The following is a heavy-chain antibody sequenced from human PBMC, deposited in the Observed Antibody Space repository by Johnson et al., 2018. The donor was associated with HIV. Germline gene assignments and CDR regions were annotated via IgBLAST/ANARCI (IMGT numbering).Heavy chain of an antibody. CDR3: AVYYYGSGSRNDAFDI. J-gene: IGHJ3*02. CDR1: GFTFDDYG. Sequence: EVQLVESGGGVVRPGGSLRLSCAASGFTFDDYGMSWVRQAPGKGLEWVSGISWDGGSTYYADSVKGRFTISRDNSKNSLYLQMNSLRAEDTAVYYCAVYYYGSGSRNDAFDIWGQGTMVTVSS. V-gene: IGHV3-20*04. CDR2: ISWDGGST. D-gene: IGHD3-10*01.